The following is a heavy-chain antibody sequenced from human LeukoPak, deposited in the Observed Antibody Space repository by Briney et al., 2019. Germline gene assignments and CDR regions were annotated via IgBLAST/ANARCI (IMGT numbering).Heavy chain of an antibody. J-gene: IGHJ4*02. CDR1: GGSISSYY. V-gene: IGHV4-59*01. D-gene: IGHD3-3*01. CDR2: IYYTGSA. Sequence: PSETLSLTCTVSGGSISSYYWSWLRQPPGKGLEWIGYIYYTGSANYNPSLKSRVTISVDTSKNQFSLKLSSVTAADTAVFYCARESRVVPYYFDYWGRGTLVTVSS. CDR3: ARESRVVPYYFDY.